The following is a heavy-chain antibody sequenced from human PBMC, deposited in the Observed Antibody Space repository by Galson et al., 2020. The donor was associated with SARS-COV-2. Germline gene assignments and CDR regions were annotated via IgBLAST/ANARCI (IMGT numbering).Heavy chain of an antibody. CDR2: ITYDGSNK. D-gene: IGHD3-10*01. J-gene: IGHJ3*02. CDR1: GFTFSSYA. Sequence: GESLKISCAASGFTFSSYAMHWVRQAPGKGLEWVAAITYDGSNKYYADSVKGRFTISRDNSKNTLYLQMNSLRAEDTAVFYGARGGVLLNAFDIWGQGTMVTVSS. CDR3: ARGGVLLNAFDI. V-gene: IGHV3-30*04.